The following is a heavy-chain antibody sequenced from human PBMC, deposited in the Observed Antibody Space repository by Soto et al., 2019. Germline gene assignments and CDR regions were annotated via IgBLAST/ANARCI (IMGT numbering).Heavy chain of an antibody. J-gene: IGHJ4*02. CDR2: ISGSGDSA. CDR1: GFIFRDYA. Sequence: VQLLESGGGLVQPGGSLRLSCAASGFIFRDYAMNWVRQAPGKGLAWVSDISGSGDSARYADSVKGRFTISRDNSRDTLYLQMNSHRVDDTDVYYCEKERRGRGWCEWDFWGQGDLVTGSS. D-gene: IGHD6-19*01. V-gene: IGHV3-23*01. CDR3: EKERRGRGWCEWDF.